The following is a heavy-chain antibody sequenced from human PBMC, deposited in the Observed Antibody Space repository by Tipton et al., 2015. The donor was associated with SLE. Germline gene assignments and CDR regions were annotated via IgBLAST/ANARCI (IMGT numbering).Heavy chain of an antibody. CDR3: ARLPDYFDH. V-gene: IGHV4-39*07. J-gene: IGHJ4*02. CDR2: IYYSGST. CDR1: GGSISSSSYY. Sequence: LRLSCTVSGGSISSSSYYWGWIRQPPGKGLEWIGSIYYSGSTYYNPSLKSRVTISVDTSKNQFSLKLRSVTAADTAVYYCARLPDYFDHWGQGALVTVSS.